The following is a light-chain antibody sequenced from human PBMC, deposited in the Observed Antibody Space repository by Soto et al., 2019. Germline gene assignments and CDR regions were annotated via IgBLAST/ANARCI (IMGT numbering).Light chain of an antibody. J-gene: IGKJ3*01. Sequence: DIQMTQSPSSLSASVGDRVTITCRASQSINTYLNWYQQKPGKAPKLLIYAASSLQSGVPSRFSGSGSGTAFTLTIGSLQPEDFSTYYCQESYNHSRTFGPGTKVDI. V-gene: IGKV1-39*01. CDR1: QSINTY. CDR3: QESYNHSRT. CDR2: AAS.